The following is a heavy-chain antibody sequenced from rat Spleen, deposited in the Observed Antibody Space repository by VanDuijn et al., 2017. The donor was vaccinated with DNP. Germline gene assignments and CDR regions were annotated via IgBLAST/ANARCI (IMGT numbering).Heavy chain of an antibody. J-gene: IGHJ3*01. D-gene: IGHD1-1*01. Sequence: EVQLVESGGGLVQPGGSLKLSCTASGFTFSDSYMAWVRQAPRKGLEWASYINYDGDTTYYGDSVKGRFTISRDNAKNTLYLQMNSLRSEDMATYYCAIYFYSGDNWFAYWGQGTLVTVSS. CDR2: INYDGDTT. CDR1: GFTFSDSY. V-gene: IGHV5-22*01. CDR3: AIYFYSGDNWFAY.